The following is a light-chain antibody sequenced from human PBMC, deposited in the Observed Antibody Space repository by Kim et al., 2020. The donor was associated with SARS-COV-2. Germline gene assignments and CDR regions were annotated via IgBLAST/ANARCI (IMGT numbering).Light chain of an antibody. CDR1: QSVSSY. CDR2: DAS. V-gene: IGKV3-11*01. J-gene: IGKJ2*01. CDR3: QQRSNWPPYT. Sequence: LSPEERATLSCRASQSVSSYFAWYQQKPGQAPRLLIYDASNRATGIPARFSGSGSGTDFTLTISSLGPEDFAVYYCQQRSNWPPYTFGQGTKLEI.